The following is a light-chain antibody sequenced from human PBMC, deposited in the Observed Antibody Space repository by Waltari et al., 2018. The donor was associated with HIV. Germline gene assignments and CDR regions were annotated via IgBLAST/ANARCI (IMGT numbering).Light chain of an antibody. J-gene: IGKJ2*01. CDR2: EAS. Sequence: DIQMTQSPSSLSASVGDRVTITCRASQTISSSLAWYQQRPGKAPNRLLYEASTLQSGVPSRFTGSGSGTEFTLTISSLQPDDFATYYCQQYHDYSTFGQGTKLEIK. CDR3: QQYHDYST. V-gene: IGKV1-5*03. CDR1: QTISSS.